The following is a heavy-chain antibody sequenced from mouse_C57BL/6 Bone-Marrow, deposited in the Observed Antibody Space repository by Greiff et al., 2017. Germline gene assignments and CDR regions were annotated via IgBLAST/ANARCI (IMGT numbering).Heavy chain of an antibody. D-gene: IGHD2-1*01. V-gene: IGHV1-74*01. CDR3: AIPLHYYAMDY. J-gene: IGHJ4*01. Sequence: VQLQQSGAELARPGASVKLSCKASGYTFTSYGISWVKQRPGQGLEWIGRINPSDSDTNYNQKFKGKATLTVDKSSSTAYMQLSSLTSEDSAVYYCAIPLHYYAMDYWGQGTSVTVSS. CDR1: GYTFTSYG. CDR2: INPSDSDT.